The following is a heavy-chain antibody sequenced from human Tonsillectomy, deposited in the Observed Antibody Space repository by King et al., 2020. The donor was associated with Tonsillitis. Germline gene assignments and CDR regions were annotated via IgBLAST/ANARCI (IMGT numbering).Heavy chain of an antibody. CDR2: ISSSSSYI. D-gene: IGHD3-22*01. Sequence: QLVQSGGGLVKPGGSLRLSCAASGFSFSSYSMNWVRQAPGKGLEWVLIISSSSSYIYYADSVKGRFTISRDNVKNSLYLEMSRLRAEDTAVYYCARDLGTYYYDSSGYKYYYYGMDVWGQGTTVTVSS. CDR3: ARDLGTYYYDSSGYKYYYYGMDV. V-gene: IGHV3-21*01. J-gene: IGHJ6*02. CDR1: GFSFSSYS.